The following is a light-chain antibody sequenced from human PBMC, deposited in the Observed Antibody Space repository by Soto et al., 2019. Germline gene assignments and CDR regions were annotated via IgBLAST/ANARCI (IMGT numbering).Light chain of an antibody. CDR1: SSNIGNNY. J-gene: IGLJ2*01. CDR2: DNN. CDR3: GTWDSSLSAVV. V-gene: IGLV1-51*01. Sequence: QSVLTQPPSVSAASGQKVTISCSGSSSNIGNNYVSWYQQLPGTAPKLLIYDNNKRPSGIPDRFSGSKSGTSATLCITGLQTGDEADYYCGTWDSSLSAVVFGGGTKLTVL.